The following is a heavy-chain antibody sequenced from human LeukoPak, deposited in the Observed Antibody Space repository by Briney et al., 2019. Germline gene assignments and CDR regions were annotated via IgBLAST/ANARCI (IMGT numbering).Heavy chain of an antibody. CDR1: GFSFVHAW. CDR3: TSGPLTRGGIDY. CDR2: SKSNIDGGAS. V-gene: IGHV3-15*01. D-gene: IGHD7-27*01. Sequence: PGGSLTLSCTTSGFSFVHAWMNWARQAPGKGLEWVGRSKSNIDGGASDYSAPVKGRFAISRADSKNTLYLQMNTLQIEDTAIYYCTSGPLTRGGIDYWGQGTLVTVSS. J-gene: IGHJ4*02.